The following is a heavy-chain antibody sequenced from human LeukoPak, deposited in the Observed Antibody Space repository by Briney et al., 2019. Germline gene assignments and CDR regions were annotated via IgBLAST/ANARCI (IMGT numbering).Heavy chain of an antibody. V-gene: IGHV3-9*01. D-gene: IGHD4-17*01. Sequence: GGSLRLSCAASGFTFDDYAMHWVRQAPGKGLEWVSGISWNSGSIGYADSVKGRFTISGDNAKNSLYLQMNSLRAEDTALYYCAKEAVTTSYWGQGTLVTVSS. J-gene: IGHJ4*02. CDR1: GFTFDDYA. CDR2: ISWNSGSI. CDR3: AKEAVTTSY.